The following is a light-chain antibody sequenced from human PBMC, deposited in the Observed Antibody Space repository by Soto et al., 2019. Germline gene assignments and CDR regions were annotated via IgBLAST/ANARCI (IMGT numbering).Light chain of an antibody. Sequence: DLQMTQSPSSLSASVGDRVTITCRASQSISSYLNWYQQKPGKAPKLLIYAASTLQSGVPSRFSGSGSGTDFTLTIRSLQPEDFATFYCQQSYSTPRTFGQGTKVEIK. CDR2: AAS. J-gene: IGKJ1*01. CDR3: QQSYSTPRT. V-gene: IGKV1-39*01. CDR1: QSISSY.